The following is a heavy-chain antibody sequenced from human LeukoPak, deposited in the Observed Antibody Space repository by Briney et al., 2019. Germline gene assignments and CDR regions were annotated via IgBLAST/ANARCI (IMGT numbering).Heavy chain of an antibody. CDR1: GFTFSDYY. J-gene: IGHJ5*02. D-gene: IGHD6-19*01. Sequence: GGSLRLSCAASGFTFSDYYMSWIRQAPGKGLEWVSYISSSGSTIYYADSVKGRFTISRDNAKNSLCLQMNSLRAEDTAVYYCARSSQQWLVRYWFDPWGQGTLVTVSS. CDR3: ARSSQQWLVRYWFDP. V-gene: IGHV3-11*01. CDR2: ISSSGSTI.